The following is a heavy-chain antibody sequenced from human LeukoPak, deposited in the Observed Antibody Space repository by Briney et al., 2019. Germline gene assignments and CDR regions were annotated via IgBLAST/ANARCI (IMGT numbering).Heavy chain of an antibody. CDR3: ARMESYSTSEFDY. J-gene: IGHJ4*02. CDR2: IDWDDDK. V-gene: IGHV2-70*01. Sequence: SGPRQVNPPQIFSLTCTLSGFSVGTGGMSVSWIRQLHETALEWLALIDWDDDKYYSTSLKTRLTISKDTSKNQVVLTMTNMDPVDTATYYCARMESYSTSEFDYWGQGTLVTVSS. CDR1: GFSVGTGGMS. D-gene: IGHD3-10*01.